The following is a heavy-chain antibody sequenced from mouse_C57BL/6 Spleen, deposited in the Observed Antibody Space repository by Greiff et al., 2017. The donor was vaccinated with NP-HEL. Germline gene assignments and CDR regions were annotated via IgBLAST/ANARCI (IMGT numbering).Heavy chain of an antibody. J-gene: IGHJ4*01. CDR2: ISSGGSYT. CDR3: ARGGTAQATLYYYAMDY. Sequence: EVKLVESGGDLVKPGGSLKLSCAASGFTFSSYGMSWVRQTPDKRLEWVATISSGGSYTYYPDSVKGRFPISRDNAKNTLYLQMSCLKSEDTAMYYCARGGTAQATLYYYAMDYWGQGTSVTVSS. CDR1: GFTFSSYG. D-gene: IGHD3-2*02. V-gene: IGHV5-6*02.